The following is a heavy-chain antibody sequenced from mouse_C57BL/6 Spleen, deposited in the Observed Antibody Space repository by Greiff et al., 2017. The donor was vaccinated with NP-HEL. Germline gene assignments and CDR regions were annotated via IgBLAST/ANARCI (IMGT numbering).Heavy chain of an antibody. CDR1: GYSFTSYY. Sequence: VKLVESGPELVKPGASVKISCKASGYSFTSYYIHWVKQRPGQGLEWIGWIYPGSGNTKYNEKFKGKATLTADTSSSTAYMQLSSLTSEDSAVYYCARKGDYGSSYWYFDVWGTGTTVTVSS. J-gene: IGHJ1*03. V-gene: IGHV1-66*01. CDR2: IYPGSGNT. CDR3: ARKGDYGSSYWYFDV. D-gene: IGHD1-1*01.